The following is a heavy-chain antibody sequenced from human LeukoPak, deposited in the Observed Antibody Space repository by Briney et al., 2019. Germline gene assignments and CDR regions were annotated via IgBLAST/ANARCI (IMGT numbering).Heavy chain of an antibody. Sequence: SETLSLTCTVSGGSISSYYWSWIRQPPGKGREWIGYIYYSGSTNYNPSLKSRVTISVDTSKNQFSLKLSSVTAADTAVYYCARHNYGDYDYYYYYMDVWGKGTTVTISS. D-gene: IGHD4-17*01. J-gene: IGHJ6*03. CDR2: IYYSGST. CDR3: ARHNYGDYDYYYYYMDV. V-gene: IGHV4-59*01. CDR1: GGSISSYY.